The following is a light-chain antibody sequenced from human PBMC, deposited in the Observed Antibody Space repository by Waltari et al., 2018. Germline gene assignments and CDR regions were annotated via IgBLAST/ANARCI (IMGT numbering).Light chain of an antibody. CDR1: QSVSSY. Sequence: IVLTQSPATLSLSPGERATLSCRASQSVSSYLAWYQQKPGQAPRLLIYDASNRATGIPARFSGSGSGTDFTLTISSLEPEDFAVYYCQQRRAPLTFGGGTKVEIK. CDR2: DAS. J-gene: IGKJ4*01. V-gene: IGKV3-11*01. CDR3: QQRRAPLT.